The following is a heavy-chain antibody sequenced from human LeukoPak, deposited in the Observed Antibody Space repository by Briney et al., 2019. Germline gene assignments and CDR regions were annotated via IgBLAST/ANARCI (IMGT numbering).Heavy chain of an antibody. V-gene: IGHV1-3*01. CDR3: ARDLQYGDAFDI. CDR2: INAGNANT. D-gene: IGHD2/OR15-2a*01. Sequence: ASVKVSCKASRYTFTTYTLHWVRQAPGQRLEWMGWINAGNANTKYSQKFQGRVTFTRDTSASTAYMELSSLRSEDTAVYYCARDLQYGDAFDIWGQGTMVTVSS. J-gene: IGHJ3*02. CDR1: RYTFTTYT.